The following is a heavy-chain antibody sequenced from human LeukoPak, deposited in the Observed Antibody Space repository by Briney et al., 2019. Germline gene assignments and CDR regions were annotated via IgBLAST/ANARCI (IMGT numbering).Heavy chain of an antibody. J-gene: IGHJ5*02. CDR3: ARVMTTVTTGWFDP. CDR2: IYYSGST. CDR1: GGSISSGGYY. V-gene: IGHV4-61*08. Sequence: PSETLSLTCTVSGGSISSGGYYWSWIRQHPGKGLEWIGYIYYSGSTNYNPSLKSRVTISVDTSKNQFSLKLSSVTAADTAVYYCARVMTTVTTGWFDPWGQGTLVTVSS. D-gene: IGHD4-11*01.